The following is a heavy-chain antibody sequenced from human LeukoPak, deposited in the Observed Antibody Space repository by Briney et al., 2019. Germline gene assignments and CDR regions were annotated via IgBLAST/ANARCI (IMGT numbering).Heavy chain of an antibody. CDR1: GGTFTSYA. V-gene: IGHV1-69*05. CDR2: IIPIFGTA. J-gene: IGHJ6*03. D-gene: IGHD6-19*01. CDR3: ATTEREYSRGWTYYYYYMDV. Sequence: SVKVSCKASGGTFTSYAISWVRQAPGQGLEWMGGIIPIFGTANYAQKFQGRVTITTDESTSTAYMGLSSLRSEDTAVYYCATTEREYSRGWTYYYYYMDVWGKGTTVTVSS.